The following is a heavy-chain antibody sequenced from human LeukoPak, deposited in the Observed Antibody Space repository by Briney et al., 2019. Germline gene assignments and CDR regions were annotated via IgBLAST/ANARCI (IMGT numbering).Heavy chain of an antibody. V-gene: IGHV4-39*01. CDR1: GGSISSSSYY. D-gene: IGHD5-24*01. CDR2: IYYSGST. CDR3: ARGRDGYNAQVDY. J-gene: IGHJ4*02. Sequence: SETLSLTCTVSGGSISSSSYYWAWIRQPPGKGLEWIGSIYYSGSTYYNPSLKSRVTISVDTSKSQFSLKLSSVTAADTAVYYCARGRDGYNAQVDYWGQGTLVTVSS.